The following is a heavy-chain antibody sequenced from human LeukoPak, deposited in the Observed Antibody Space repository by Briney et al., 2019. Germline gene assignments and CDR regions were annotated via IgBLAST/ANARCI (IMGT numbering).Heavy chain of an antibody. J-gene: IGHJ4*02. CDR2: IYPGDSDT. V-gene: IGHV5-51*01. D-gene: IGHD6-19*01. CDR1: GYSFTTHW. CDR3: AGRHGSGWYALDY. Sequence: GESLKISCKTSGYSFTTHWIGWVRLMPGKGLEWMGVIYPGDSDTRYSPSFRGQVTISADKSISTAYLQWSSLKASDTGVYYCAGRHGSGWYALDYWGQGTLVTVSS.